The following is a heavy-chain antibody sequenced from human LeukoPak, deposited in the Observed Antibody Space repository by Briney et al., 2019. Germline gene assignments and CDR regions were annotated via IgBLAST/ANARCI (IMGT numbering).Heavy chain of an antibody. Sequence: SETLSLTCTVSGGSISSGSYYWSWIRQPAGKGLEWIGRIYTSGSTNYNPSLKSRVTISVDTSKNQFSLKLSSATAADTAVYYCARDYLDAFDIWGQGTMVTVSS. CDR1: GGSISSGSYY. D-gene: IGHD3-16*02. CDR2: IYTSGST. J-gene: IGHJ3*02. CDR3: ARDYLDAFDI. V-gene: IGHV4-61*02.